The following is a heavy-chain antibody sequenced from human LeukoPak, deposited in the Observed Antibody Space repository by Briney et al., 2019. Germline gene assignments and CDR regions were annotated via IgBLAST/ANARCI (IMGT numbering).Heavy chain of an antibody. CDR3: ARAVGYYGSGINWFDP. J-gene: IGHJ5*02. Sequence: PSETLSLTCTVSGGSISSGSYYWSWIRQPPGKGLEWIGYIYYSGSTNYNPSLKSRVTISVDTSKNQFSLKLSSVTAADTAVYYCARAVGYYGSGINWFDPWGQGTLVTVSS. CDR1: GGSISSGSYY. V-gene: IGHV4-61*01. CDR2: IYYSGST. D-gene: IGHD3-10*01.